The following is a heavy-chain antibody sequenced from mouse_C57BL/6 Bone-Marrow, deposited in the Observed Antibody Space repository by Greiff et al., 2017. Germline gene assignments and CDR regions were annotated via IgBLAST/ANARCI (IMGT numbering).Heavy chain of an antibody. CDR1: GYTFTSYW. D-gene: IGHD2-3*01. V-gene: IGHV1-64*01. CDR3: ARAGDGYPFFDY. CDR2: IHPNSGST. Sequence: QVQLQQPGAELVKPGASVKLSCKASGYTFTSYWMHWVKQRPGQGLEWIGMIHPNSGSTNYNEKFKGKATLTADKSSSTAYMQFSSLTSEDSAIYYCARAGDGYPFFDYWGQGTTLTVSS. J-gene: IGHJ2*01.